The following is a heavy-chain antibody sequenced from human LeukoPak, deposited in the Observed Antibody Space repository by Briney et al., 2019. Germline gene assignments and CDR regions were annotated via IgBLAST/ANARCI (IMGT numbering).Heavy chain of an antibody. D-gene: IGHD1-26*01. V-gene: IGHV4-59*01. J-gene: IGHJ6*02. CDR3: ARVGGSYYYYYGMDV. Sequence: SETLSLTCAVYGGSFSSYYWSWIRQPPGKGVEYIGYIHYTGSTNYNPSLKSRVTMSVDTSKNQFSLKLSSVTAADTAMYYCARVGGSYYYYYGMDVWGQGTTVTVSS. CDR2: IHYTGST. CDR1: GGSFSSYY.